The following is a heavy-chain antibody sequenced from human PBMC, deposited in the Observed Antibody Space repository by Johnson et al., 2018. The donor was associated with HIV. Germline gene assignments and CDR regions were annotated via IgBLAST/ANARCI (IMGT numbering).Heavy chain of an antibody. J-gene: IGHJ3*02. CDR2: IYSGGST. Sequence: QVQLVESGGGVVQPGRSLRLSCAASGFTFSNYGMHWVRQGPGKGLEWVAVIYSGGSTYNADSVKGRFTISRVNSKNTLYLQMNSLRAEDTAVYHCARVRPPGLLDAIDIWGQGTMVTVSS. V-gene: IGHV3-NL1*01. CDR3: ARVRPPGLLDAIDI. CDR1: GFTFSNYG.